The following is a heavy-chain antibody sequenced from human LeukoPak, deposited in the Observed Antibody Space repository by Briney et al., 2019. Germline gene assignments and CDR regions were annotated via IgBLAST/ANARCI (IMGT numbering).Heavy chain of an antibody. CDR1: GGSISPYF. CDR3: ARDGYRGVTNFDP. J-gene: IGHJ5*02. D-gene: IGHD3-10*01. CDR2: ISYTGST. Sequence: PSETLSLTCTVSGGSISPYFWSWMRQTPGKGLEWIGYISYTGSTNYNPALKSRVTISVDTSKNQLSLQLTSVTAADTAVYYCARDGYRGVTNFDPWGQGTLVTVSS. V-gene: IGHV4-59*01.